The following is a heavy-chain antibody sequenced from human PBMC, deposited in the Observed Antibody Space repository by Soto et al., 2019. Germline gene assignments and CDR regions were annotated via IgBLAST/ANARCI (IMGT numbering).Heavy chain of an antibody. CDR3: ARARTGGFRGVTNPDAFDI. Sequence: ASVKVSCKASGYTFTSYGISWVRQAPGQGLEWMGWISAYNGNTNYAQKLQGRVTMTTDTSTSTAYMELRSLRSDDTAVYYCARARTGGFRGVTNPDAFDIWGQGTMVTVSS. J-gene: IGHJ3*02. CDR2: ISAYNGNT. CDR1: GYTFTSYG. V-gene: IGHV1-18*01. D-gene: IGHD3-10*01.